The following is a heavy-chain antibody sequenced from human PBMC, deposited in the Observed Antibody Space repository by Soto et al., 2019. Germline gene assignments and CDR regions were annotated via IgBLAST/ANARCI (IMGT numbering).Heavy chain of an antibody. V-gene: IGHV1-18*04. D-gene: IGHD3-22*01. Sequence: ASVKVSCKASGYTFTSYGISWVRQAPGQGLEWMGWISAYNGNTNCAQKLQGRVTMTTDTSTSTAYMELRSLRSDDTAVYYCARDGQRGYYYDSSGFLADWFDPWGQGTLVTVSS. J-gene: IGHJ5*02. CDR2: ISAYNGNT. CDR3: ARDGQRGYYYDSSGFLADWFDP. CDR1: GYTFTSYG.